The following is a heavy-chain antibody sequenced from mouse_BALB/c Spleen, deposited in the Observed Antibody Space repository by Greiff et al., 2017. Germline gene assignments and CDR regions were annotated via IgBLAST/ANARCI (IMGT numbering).Heavy chain of an antibody. CDR2: IYPGDGDT. CDR1: GYTFTSYW. CDR3: ARDYAPAMDY. D-gene: IGHD2-4*01. V-gene: IGHV1-87*01. J-gene: IGHJ4*01. Sequence: VQLQQSGAELVRPGASVTLSCKASGYTFTSYWMQWVKQRPGQGLEWIGAIYPGDGDTRYTQKFKGKATLTADKSSSTAYMQLSSLASEDSAVYYCARDYAPAMDYWGQGTSVTVSS.